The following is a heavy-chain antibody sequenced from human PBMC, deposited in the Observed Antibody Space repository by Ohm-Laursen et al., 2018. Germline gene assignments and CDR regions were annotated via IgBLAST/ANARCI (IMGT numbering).Heavy chain of an antibody. D-gene: IGHD6-19*01. Sequence: SLRLSCAAPGFTFSSYGMHWVRQAPGKGLEWVAVIWYDGSNKYYADSVKGRFTISRDNSKNTPYLQMNSLRAEDTAVYYCARDSHKYSSGWHWFDPWGQGTLVTVSS. CDR3: ARDSHKYSSGWHWFDP. V-gene: IGHV3-33*01. J-gene: IGHJ5*02. CDR1: GFTFSSYG. CDR2: IWYDGSNK.